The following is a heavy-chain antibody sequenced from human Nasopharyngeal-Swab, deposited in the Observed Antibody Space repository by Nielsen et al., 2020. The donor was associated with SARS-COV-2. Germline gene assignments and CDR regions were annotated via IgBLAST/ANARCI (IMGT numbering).Heavy chain of an antibody. CDR3: ARGGDPREVVAATDCFNP. D-gene: IGHD2-15*01. CDR2: INPGGGSA. Sequence: ASVKVSCKASGYTFTRYYSHWVRHATGQGLEWMGIINPGGGSARYSQNFQGRVTMTRATSTSTVYMELSSLRSEDTAVYYCARGGDPREVVAATDCFNPWGQGTLVTVSS. V-gene: IGHV1-46*01. CDR1: GYTFTRYY. J-gene: IGHJ5*02.